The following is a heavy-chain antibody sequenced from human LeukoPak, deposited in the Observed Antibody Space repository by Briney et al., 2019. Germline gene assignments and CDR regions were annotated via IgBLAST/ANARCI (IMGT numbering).Heavy chain of an antibody. CDR3: AKDPSGYRGHDST. J-gene: IGHJ4*02. CDR2: IRYDGSNK. CDR1: GFTFSTYG. V-gene: IGHV3-30*02. Sequence: GGSLRLSCAASGFTFSTYGMHWVRQAPGKGLEWVAFIRYDGSNKYYADSVKGRFTISRDNSKNTLYLQMNSLRAEDTAMYYCAKDPSGYRGHDSTWGQGTLVTVSS. D-gene: IGHD5-12*01.